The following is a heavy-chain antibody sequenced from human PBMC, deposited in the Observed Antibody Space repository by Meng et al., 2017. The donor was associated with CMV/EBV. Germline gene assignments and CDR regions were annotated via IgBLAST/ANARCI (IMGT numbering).Heavy chain of an antibody. Sequence: GRSLRPSCAASGFTVSSNYMSWVRQAPGKWLEWVSVIYSGGSQYYPDSMKGRFTISRDNSKNTLYLQMNSLRAEETAVYYCARDVGPGSSSSVPNLGKYYYYYYGMDVWGQGTTVTVSS. D-gene: IGHD6-6*01. CDR3: ARDVGPGSSSSVPNLGKYYYYYYGMDV. V-gene: IGHV3-53*01. J-gene: IGHJ6*02. CDR2: IYSGGSQ. CDR1: GFTVSSNY.